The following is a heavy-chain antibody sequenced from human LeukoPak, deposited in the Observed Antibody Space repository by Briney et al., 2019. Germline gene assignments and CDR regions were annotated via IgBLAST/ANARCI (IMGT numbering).Heavy chain of an antibody. V-gene: IGHV3-23*01. J-gene: IGHJ4*02. D-gene: IGHD6-13*01. CDR3: AKDSAAAGIGVCNY. CDR1: GFTFSSYA. CDR2: ISGSGGST. Sequence: GGSLRLSCAASGFTFSSYAMSWVRQAPGKGLEGVSAISGSGGSTYYADSVKGRFTISRDNSKNTLYLQMNSLRAEDTAVYYCAKDSAAAGIGVCNYWGQGTLVTVSS.